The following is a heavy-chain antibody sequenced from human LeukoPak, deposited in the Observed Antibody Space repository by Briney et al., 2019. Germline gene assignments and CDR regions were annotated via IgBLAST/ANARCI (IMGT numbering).Heavy chain of an antibody. V-gene: IGHV1-69*04. CDR3: ARGQILFGTNWFDP. J-gene: IGHJ5*02. Sequence: SVKVSCKASGGTFSSCAISWVRQAPGQGLEWMGRIIPILGIANYAQKFQGRVTITADKSTSTAYMELSSLRSEDTAVYYCARGQILFGTNWFDPWGQGTLVTASS. D-gene: IGHD3-10*02. CDR2: IIPILGIA. CDR1: GGTFSSCA.